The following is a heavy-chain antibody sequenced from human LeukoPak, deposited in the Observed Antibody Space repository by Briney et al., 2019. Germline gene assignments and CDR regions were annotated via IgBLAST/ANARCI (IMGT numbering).Heavy chain of an antibody. J-gene: IGHJ6*02. CDR2: IRCDGSNK. CDR1: GFTFSSYG. CDR3: AKDGGYYYGMDV. Sequence: GGSLRLSCAASGFTFSSYGMHWVRQAPGKGLEWVAFIRCDGSNKYYADSVKGRFTISRDNSKNTLYLQMNSLRAEDTAVYYCAKDGGYYYGMDVWGQGTTVTVSS. V-gene: IGHV3-30*02.